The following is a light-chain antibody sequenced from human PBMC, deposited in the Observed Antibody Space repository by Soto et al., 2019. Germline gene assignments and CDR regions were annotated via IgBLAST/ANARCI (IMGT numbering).Light chain of an antibody. J-gene: IGKJ5*01. Sequence: AIQLTQSPSSLSASVGDRVTITCRASQGISSALAWYQQKPGKAPKLLIYDASSLESGVPSRFSGSGSGTHFTLTISSLQPEDFATYYCQQVNNYPQITFGQGTRMEIK. CDR2: DAS. CDR3: QQVNNYPQIT. CDR1: QGISSA. V-gene: IGKV1D-13*01.